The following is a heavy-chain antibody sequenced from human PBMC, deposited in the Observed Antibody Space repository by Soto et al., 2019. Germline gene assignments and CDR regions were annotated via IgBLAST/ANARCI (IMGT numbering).Heavy chain of an antibody. CDR3: ARGWTGGY. V-gene: IGHV3-74*01. CDR1: GLTFSGYW. D-gene: IGHD2-15*01. CDR2: VNSDGTST. Sequence: EVQLVESGGDLVQPGGSLRLSCAASGLTFSGYWMHWVRQAPGKGLVGVSRVNSDGTSTAYADSVKGRLTISRDNAKNPLYLQMNSLGAADTAVYYYARGWTGGYLGQGTLVTVSS. J-gene: IGHJ4*02.